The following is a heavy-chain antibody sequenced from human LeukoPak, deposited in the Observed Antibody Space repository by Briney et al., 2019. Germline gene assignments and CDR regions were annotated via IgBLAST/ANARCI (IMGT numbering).Heavy chain of an antibody. CDR3: ARGRRRFDY. J-gene: IGHJ4*02. CDR2: IYSSGTT. Sequence: SETLSLTCSVSGDSTSSGSSYWGRIRQSPGKGLEWIGSIYSSGTTYYNPSLKSRVTISVDTSKSQFSLKLSSVTAADTAVYYCARGRRRFDYWGQGTLVTVSS. CDR1: GDSTSSGSSY. V-gene: IGHV4-39*01.